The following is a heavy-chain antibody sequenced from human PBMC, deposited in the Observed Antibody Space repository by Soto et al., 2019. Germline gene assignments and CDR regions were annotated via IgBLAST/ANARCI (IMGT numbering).Heavy chain of an antibody. J-gene: IGHJ4*02. CDR1: GGSISSNSYY. D-gene: IGHD6-13*01. CDR2: IYNSGGT. Sequence: QLQLQESGPGLVKPSETLSLTCTVSGGSISSNSYYWGWIRQPPGKGLEWIGSIYNSGGTHYNPSLESRVTMSVDTSQNQFSVKLSSVTVVDTAVYYCARRASSSPFNYWGQGTLVTVSS. V-gene: IGHV4-39*01. CDR3: ARRASSSPFNY.